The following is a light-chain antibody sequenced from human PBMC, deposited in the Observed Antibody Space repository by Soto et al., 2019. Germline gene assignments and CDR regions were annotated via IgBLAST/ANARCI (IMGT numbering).Light chain of an antibody. V-gene: IGKV3-15*01. CDR1: QSVSSN. Sequence: EIVMTQSPATLSVSPGERATLSCRASQSVSSNLAWYQQKPGQAPRLLIYGASTRPTGIPARFSGSGSGTEFTLTISSLQSEDFAVYYCQQYNNWPFTFGPGTKVDIK. CDR3: QQYNNWPFT. J-gene: IGKJ3*01. CDR2: GAS.